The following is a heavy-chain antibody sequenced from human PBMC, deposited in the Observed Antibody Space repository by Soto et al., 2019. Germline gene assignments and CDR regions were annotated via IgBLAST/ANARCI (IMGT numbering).Heavy chain of an antibody. J-gene: IGHJ3*02. CDR2: INYSGST. CDR1: GVSISSDNYF. D-gene: IGHD5-12*01. V-gene: IGHV4-39*07. CDR3: ARGRRAMATIGRGAFDT. Sequence: PSETLSLTCTVSGVSISSDNYFWSWDRQHPGKGLEWIGEINYSGSTNYNPSLKSRVTISVDTSKNQFSLKLSSVTAADTAVYYCARGRRAMATIGRGAFDTWGQGTMVTVSS.